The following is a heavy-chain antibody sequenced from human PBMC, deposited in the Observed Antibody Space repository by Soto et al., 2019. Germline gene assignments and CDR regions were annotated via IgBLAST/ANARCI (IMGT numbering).Heavy chain of an antibody. CDR1: GGSVTNSSYY. CDR2: VYYRGRS. V-gene: IGHV4-39*01. J-gene: IGHJ4*02. Sequence: SESLSLTCTVSGGSVTNSSYYWGWIRQSPGKGLEWIGSVYYRGRSYSKSSVKSRVTISVDTSKNQFSLNVNSVTASDTAFYFCVSQRTTVITQHYFDYWGQGALVTVSS. D-gene: IGHD4-4*01. CDR3: VSQRTTVITQHYFDY.